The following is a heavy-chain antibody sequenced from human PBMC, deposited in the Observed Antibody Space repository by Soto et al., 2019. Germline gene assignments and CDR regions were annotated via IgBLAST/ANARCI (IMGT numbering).Heavy chain of an antibody. CDR3: ARVSPNYYDSSGYPGAFDI. V-gene: IGHV1-69*13. J-gene: IGHJ3*02. D-gene: IGHD3-22*01. CDR2: IIPIFGTA. Sequence: EASVKVSCKASGGTFSSYAISWVRQAPGQGLEWMGGIIPIFGTANYAQKFQGRVTITADESTSTAYMELSSLRSEDTAVYYCARVSPNYYDSSGYPGAFDIWGQGTMVTVSS. CDR1: GGTFSSYA.